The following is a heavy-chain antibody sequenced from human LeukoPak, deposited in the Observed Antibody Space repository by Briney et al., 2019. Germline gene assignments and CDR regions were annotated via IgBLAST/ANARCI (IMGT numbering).Heavy chain of an antibody. D-gene: IGHD3-3*01. CDR3: ARQALRFLEWLAYYYYYMDV. CDR1: GGPISSSSYY. V-gene: IGHV4-39*01. Sequence: PSETLSLTCTVSGGPISSSSYYWGWIRQPPGKGLEWIGSIYYSGSTYYNPSLKSRVTISVDTSKNQFSLKLSSVTAADTAVYYCARQALRFLEWLAYYYYYMDVWGKGTTVTVSS. J-gene: IGHJ6*03. CDR2: IYYSGST.